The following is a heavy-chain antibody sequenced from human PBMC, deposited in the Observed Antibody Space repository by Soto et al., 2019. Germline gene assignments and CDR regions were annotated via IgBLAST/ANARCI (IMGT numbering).Heavy chain of an antibody. V-gene: IGHV1-69*12. Sequence: QVQLVQSGAEVKKPGSSVKVSYKASGGTFSSYAISWVRQAPGQGLEWMGGIIPMFGTADYAQRFQGRVTITEDESTSPAYMELSSLRSEDTAVYYCARHSSSTNYYYYGMDVWGQGTTVTVSS. CDR1: GGTFSSYA. J-gene: IGHJ6*02. CDR2: IIPMFGTA. D-gene: IGHD6-6*01. CDR3: ARHSSSTNYYYYGMDV.